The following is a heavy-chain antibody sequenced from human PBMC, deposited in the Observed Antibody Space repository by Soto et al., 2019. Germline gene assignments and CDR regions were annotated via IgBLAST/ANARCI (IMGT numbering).Heavy chain of an antibody. V-gene: IGHV3-15*01. CDR1: GFTFTKAW. Sequence: EVQVVESGGDLVKSGGSLRLSCSASGFTFTKAWLGWVRLAPGKGLEWVGRIKSKTDGGTTDYAAPVRGRFTISRDDSKNTMYLQMSSLKTEDTAVYYCTTDGGIAVRPLFDYWGQGTLVTVSP. J-gene: IGHJ4*02. D-gene: IGHD6-6*01. CDR2: IKSKTDGGTT. CDR3: TTDGGIAVRPLFDY.